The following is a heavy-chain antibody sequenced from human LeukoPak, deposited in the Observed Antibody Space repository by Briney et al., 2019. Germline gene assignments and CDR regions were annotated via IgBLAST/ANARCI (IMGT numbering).Heavy chain of an antibody. CDR2: ISWNSGSI. CDR3: ARGELVDY. V-gene: IGHV3-9*01. J-gene: IGHJ4*02. CDR1: GFIFNNYA. D-gene: IGHD1-26*01. Sequence: PGGSLRLSCAGSGFIFNNYAMHWVRQPPGKGLEWVSGISWNSGSIDYADSVKGRFTISRDNAKNSLYLQMNSLRAEDTAVYFCARGELVDYWGQGTLVTVSS.